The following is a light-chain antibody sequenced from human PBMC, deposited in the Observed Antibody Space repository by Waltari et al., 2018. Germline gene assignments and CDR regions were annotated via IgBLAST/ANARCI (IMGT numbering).Light chain of an antibody. CDR3: QQYDISPRT. Sequence: FVLTHSPPSLSLSPGERSTPSRTARQTVRTTYLAWYQQKPGQTPTLLIYGASSRATGIPDRFSGSGSGTDFSLTISSLEPEDFAVYYCQQYDISPRTFGGGTKVEIK. CDR1: QTVRTTY. J-gene: IGKJ4*01. V-gene: IGKV3-20*01. CDR2: GAS.